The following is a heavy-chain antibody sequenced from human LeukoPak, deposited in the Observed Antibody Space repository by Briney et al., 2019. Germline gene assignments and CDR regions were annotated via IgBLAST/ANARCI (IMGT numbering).Heavy chain of an antibody. J-gene: IGHJ6*02. CDR1: GGSISSYY. D-gene: IGHD2-2*01. CDR2: IYYSGST. Sequence: SETLSLTCTVSGGSISSYYWSWIRQPPGKGLEWIGYIYYSGSTNYNPSLKSRVTISVDTSKNQFSLKLSSVTAADTAVYYCARDRYCSSTSCYGKYGMDVWGQGTLVTVSS. CDR3: ARDRYCSSTSCYGKYGMDV. V-gene: IGHV4-59*01.